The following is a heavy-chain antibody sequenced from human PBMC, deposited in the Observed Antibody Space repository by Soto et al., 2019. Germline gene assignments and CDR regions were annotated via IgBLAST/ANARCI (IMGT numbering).Heavy chain of an antibody. V-gene: IGHV3-7*01. CDR2: IKEDGSAK. CDR1: GFSFTSYW. Sequence: EVQLVESGGGLVQPGGSLRGSCAASGFSFTSYWMSWVRQAPGKGLEWVANIKEDGSAKYYLDSVKGRFTISRDNAKNSLYLQMSSLRAEDTAVYYCAREDFYRFDYWGQGNLVTVSS. J-gene: IGHJ4*02. CDR3: AREDFYRFDY.